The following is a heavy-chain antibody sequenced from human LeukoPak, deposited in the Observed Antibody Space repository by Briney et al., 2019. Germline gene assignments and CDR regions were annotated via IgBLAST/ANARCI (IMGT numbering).Heavy chain of an antibody. V-gene: IGHV1-18*01. D-gene: IGHD2-2*03. CDR1: GYTFTSYG. Sequence: ASVKVSCKASGYTFTSYGISWVRQAPGQGLEWMGWISAYNGNTNYAQKLQGRVTMTTDTSTSAAYMELRSLRSDDTAVYYCARGGYCSSTSCYLDDYWGQGTLVTVSS. CDR2: ISAYNGNT. CDR3: ARGGYCSSTSCYLDDY. J-gene: IGHJ4*02.